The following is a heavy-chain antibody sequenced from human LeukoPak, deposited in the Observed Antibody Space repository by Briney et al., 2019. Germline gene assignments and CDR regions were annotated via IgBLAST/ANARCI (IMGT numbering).Heavy chain of an antibody. CDR3: AREGDGYNVP. D-gene: IGHD5-24*01. Sequence: SVKVSCKASGGTFSSYAISWVRQAPGQGLEWMGRIIPILGIANYAQKFQGRVTITADKSTSTAYMELSSLRSEDAAVYYCAREGDGYNVPWGQGTLVTVSS. CDR1: GGTFSSYA. J-gene: IGHJ4*02. CDR2: IIPILGIA. V-gene: IGHV1-69*04.